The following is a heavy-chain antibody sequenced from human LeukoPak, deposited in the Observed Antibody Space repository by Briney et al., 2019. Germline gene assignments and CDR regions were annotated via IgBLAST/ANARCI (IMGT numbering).Heavy chain of an antibody. CDR2: IYSGGST. J-gene: IGHJ6*02. CDR3: ASTEKIYCSSTSCSSRDYYGMDV. CDR1: GFTFSSYW. D-gene: IGHD2-2*01. V-gene: IGHV3-53*04. Sequence: PGGSLRLSCAASGFTFSSYWMSWVRQAPGKGLEWVSVIYSGGSTYYADSVKGRFTISRHNSKNTLYLQMNSLRAEDTAVYYCASTEKIYCSSTSCSSRDYYGMDVWGQGTTVTVSS.